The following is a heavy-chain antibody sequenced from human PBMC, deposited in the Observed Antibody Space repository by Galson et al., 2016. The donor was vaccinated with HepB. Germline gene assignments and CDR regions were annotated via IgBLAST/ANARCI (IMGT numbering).Heavy chain of an antibody. CDR1: GFSVSSNY. V-gene: IGHV3-53*01. J-gene: IGHJ5*02. Sequence: SLRLSCAASGFSVSSNYMSWVRQAPGKGLQWVSVIFSGGSTYYADSVKGRFTISRDNSKNTLHLQMNCLRAEDTAVYYCARDGEYYYGSGSYAETWGQGTLVTVSS. CDR3: ARDGEYYYGSGSYAET. D-gene: IGHD3-10*01. CDR2: IFSGGST.